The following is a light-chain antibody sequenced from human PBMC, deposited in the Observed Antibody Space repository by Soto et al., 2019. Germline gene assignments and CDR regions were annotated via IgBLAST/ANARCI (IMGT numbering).Light chain of an antibody. CDR2: DAS. J-gene: IGKJ1*01. CDR1: QGISSY. V-gene: IGKV1-13*02. Sequence: QMTQSPSSLSASVGARVTITCRASQGISSYLAWYQQKPGKDPKLLIYDASSLESGVPQRFSGSGSGTEFTLTISSLQTEEFSTYYCKQYHSYWTFGNGTKVVIK. CDR3: KQYHSYWT.